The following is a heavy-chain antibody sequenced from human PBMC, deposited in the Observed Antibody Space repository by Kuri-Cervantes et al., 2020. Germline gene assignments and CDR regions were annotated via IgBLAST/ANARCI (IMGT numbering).Heavy chain of an antibody. V-gene: IGHV3-69-1*01. CDR1: GGSFSGYY. J-gene: IGHJ5*01. CDR2: ISSTDTI. Sequence: ETLSLTCAVYGGSFSGYYWSWIRQPPGKGLEWVSYISSTDTIYYAASVRGRFTISRDNAKDLLHLQMDSLRDADTAFYYCTRGMCKICSQSRWFDSWGQGALVTVSS. D-gene: IGHD2-8*01. CDR3: TRGMCKICSQSRWFDS.